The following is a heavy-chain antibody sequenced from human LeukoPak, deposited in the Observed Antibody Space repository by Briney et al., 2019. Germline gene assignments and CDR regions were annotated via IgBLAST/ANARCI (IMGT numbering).Heavy chain of an antibody. CDR3: ARGQSTDFWSGYYTPPFDY. CDR1: GYTFTSYY. V-gene: IGHV1-46*01. CDR2: INPSGGST. D-gene: IGHD3-3*01. J-gene: IGHJ4*02. Sequence: ASVKVSCKASGYTFTSYYMHWVRQAPGQGLEWMGIINPSGGSTSYAQKFQGRVIMTRDTSTSTVYMELSSLRSEDTAVYYCARGQSTDFWSGYYTPPFDYWGQGTLVTVSS.